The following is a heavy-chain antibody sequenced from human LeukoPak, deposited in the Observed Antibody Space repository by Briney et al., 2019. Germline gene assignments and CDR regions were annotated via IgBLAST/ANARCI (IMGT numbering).Heavy chain of an antibody. D-gene: IGHD3-16*01. V-gene: IGHV3-7*03. CDR2: IKQDGSEK. CDR3: ARGTPFGGY. CDR1: GFSFSNFG. Sequence: PGGSLRLSCVASGFSFSNFGMNWVRQAPGKGLEWVANIKQDGSEKYYVDSVKGRFTISRDNAKNSLYLQMNGLRAEDTAVYYCARGTPFGGYWGQGTLVTVSS. J-gene: IGHJ4*02.